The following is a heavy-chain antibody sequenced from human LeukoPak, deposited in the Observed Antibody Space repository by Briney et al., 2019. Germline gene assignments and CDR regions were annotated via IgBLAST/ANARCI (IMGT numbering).Heavy chain of an antibody. D-gene: IGHD2-2*01. CDR3: TRGDCSSISCPTQSDAFDV. CDR1: GFTFGDYA. V-gene: IGHV3-49*04. CDR2: VRSTPSGGTT. J-gene: IGHJ3*01. Sequence: GGSLRLSCTTSGFTFGDYAMSWVRQAPGKGLEWVGFVRSTPSGGTTEYAASVKDRFTISRDDSRGFAYLQMNSLKTEDTAVYYCTRGDCSSISCPTQSDAFDVWGQGTMVTVSS.